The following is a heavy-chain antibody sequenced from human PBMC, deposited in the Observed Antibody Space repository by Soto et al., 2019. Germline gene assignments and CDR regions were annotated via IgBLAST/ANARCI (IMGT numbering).Heavy chain of an antibody. Sequence: SVKGSCKASGGTFGSYAISWVRQAPVQGLEWMGGIIPIFGTANYAQKFQGRVTITADKSTSTAYMELSSLRSEDTAVYYCAGLRGYSGYDSKPLDYWGQGTLVTVSS. J-gene: IGHJ4*02. V-gene: IGHV1-69*06. D-gene: IGHD5-12*01. CDR1: GGTFGSYA. CDR3: AGLRGYSGYDSKPLDY. CDR2: IIPIFGTA.